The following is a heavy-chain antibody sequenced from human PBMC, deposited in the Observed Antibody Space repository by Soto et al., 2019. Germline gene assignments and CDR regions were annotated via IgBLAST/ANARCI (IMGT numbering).Heavy chain of an antibody. V-gene: IGHV4-39*01. CDR3: ARQILGTNYYYYYYMDV. J-gene: IGHJ6*03. Sequence: SETLSLTCTVSGGSISSGGYYWSWIRQHPGKGLEWIGYIYYSGSTYYNPSLKSRVTISVDTSKNQFSLKLSSVTAADTAVYYCARQILGTNYYYYYYMDVWGKGTTVTVSS. CDR1: GGSISSGGYY. D-gene: IGHD7-27*01. CDR2: IYYSGST.